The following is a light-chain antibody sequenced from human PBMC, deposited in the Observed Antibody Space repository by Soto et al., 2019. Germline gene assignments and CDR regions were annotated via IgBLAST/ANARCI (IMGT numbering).Light chain of an antibody. V-gene: IGKV4-1*01. CDR3: QQYYSAPET. CDR1: QSVLYSSNNKNN. J-gene: IGKJ1*01. Sequence: DIVMTQSPDSLAVSLGERATINCKSSQSVLYSSNNKNNLAWYQQKPGQPPKLLIYWASTRESGVPDRFSGSGSGTDFTLTISGLQAEDVAGYYCQQYYSAPETFGQGTKVEIK. CDR2: WAS.